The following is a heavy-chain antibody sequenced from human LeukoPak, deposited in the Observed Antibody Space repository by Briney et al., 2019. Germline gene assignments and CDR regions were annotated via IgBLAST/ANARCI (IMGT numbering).Heavy chain of an antibody. CDR2: IYYSGST. V-gene: IGHV4-59*01. D-gene: IGHD3-22*01. J-gene: IGHJ4*02. Sequence: SETLSLTCTVSGGSISSYYWSWIRQPPGKGLEWIGYIYYSGSTNYNPSLKSRVTISVDTSKNQFSLKLSSVTAADTAIYYCARVTGYMIEDYFDYWGQGTLVTVSS. CDR1: GGSISSYY. CDR3: ARVTGYMIEDYFDY.